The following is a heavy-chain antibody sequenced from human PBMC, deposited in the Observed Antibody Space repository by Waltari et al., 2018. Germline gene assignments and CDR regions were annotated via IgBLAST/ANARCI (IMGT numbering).Heavy chain of an antibody. J-gene: IGHJ6*03. CDR1: GFTFSRSG. Sequence: QVQLVESGGGVVQPGRSLRLSCAASGFTFSRSGMHWVRQAPGKGLAWVAVIWYDGSNKYYADSVKGRFTISRDNSKNTLYLQMNSLRAEETAMYYCAKEYSSSWTYYYYYYMDVWGKGTTVTVSS. V-gene: IGHV3-30*18. D-gene: IGHD6-13*01. CDR2: IWYDGSNK. CDR3: AKEYSSSWTYYYYYYMDV.